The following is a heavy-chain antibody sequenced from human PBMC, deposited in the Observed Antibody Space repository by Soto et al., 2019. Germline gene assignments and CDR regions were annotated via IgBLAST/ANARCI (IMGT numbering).Heavy chain of an antibody. CDR1: GGSISSYC. CDR3: ARDRPARASGYPLSPPYYYYVMDV. D-gene: IGHD5-12*01. Sequence: SETLSLTCTVSGGSISSYCWSWIRQPPGNGIEWIGYIYYNGSTNYNPSLKSRVTISVDTSKNQFSLKLSSVTAADTAVYYCARDRPARASGYPLSPPYYYYVMDVWGQGTTVTVSS. J-gene: IGHJ6*02. V-gene: IGHV4-59*01. CDR2: IYYNGST.